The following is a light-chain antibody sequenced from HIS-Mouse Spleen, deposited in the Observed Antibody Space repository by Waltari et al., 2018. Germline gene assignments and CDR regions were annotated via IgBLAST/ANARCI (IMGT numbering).Light chain of an antibody. V-gene: IGLV2-11*01. J-gene: IGLJ1*01. CDR1: SSYVGGYNT. CDR3: CSYAGSYTGV. CDR2: DVS. Sequence: QSALTQPRSVSGSPGQSVTISCTGTSSYVGGYNTVPWDQQHPGKAPKLMIYDVSKRPSVVPDRFSGSKSGNTASLTISGLQAEDEADYYCCSYAGSYTGVFGTGTKVTVL.